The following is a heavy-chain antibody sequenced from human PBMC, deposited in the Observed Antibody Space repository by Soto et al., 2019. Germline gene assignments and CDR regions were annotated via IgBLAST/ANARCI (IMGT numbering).Heavy chain of an antibody. Sequence: WGSLRLSCAASGFTFSSYAMSWVRQAPGKGLEWVSAISGSGGSTYYADSVKGRFTISRDNSKNTLYLQMNSLRAEDTAVYYCAKEYCSGGSCYSSSRNWFDPWGQGTLVTVSS. CDR2: ISGSGGST. V-gene: IGHV3-23*01. D-gene: IGHD2-15*01. CDR1: GFTFSSYA. J-gene: IGHJ5*02. CDR3: AKEYCSGGSCYSSSRNWFDP.